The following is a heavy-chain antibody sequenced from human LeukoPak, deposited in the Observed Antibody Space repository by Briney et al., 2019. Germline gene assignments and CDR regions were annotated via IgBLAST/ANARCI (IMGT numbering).Heavy chain of an antibody. Sequence: SETLSLTCTVSGGSMSGFFWTWIRQPPGKELGWIGSIYYSGSSTKYNPSLKSRLTISVDTSKSQFSLKLNSATAADTAVYYCARTSRHYYGSGSNLTPWPAGMDVWGQGTTVTVS. V-gene: IGHV4-59*01. CDR3: ARTSRHYYGSGSNLTPWPAGMDV. CDR2: IYYSGSST. CDR1: GGSMSGFF. D-gene: IGHD3-10*01. J-gene: IGHJ6*02.